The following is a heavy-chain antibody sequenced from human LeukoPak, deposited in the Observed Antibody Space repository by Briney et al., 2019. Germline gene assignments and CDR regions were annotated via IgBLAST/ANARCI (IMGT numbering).Heavy chain of an antibody. D-gene: IGHD2-21*02. CDR1: GFIFSTYS. J-gene: IGHJ4*02. V-gene: IGHV4-4*02. CDR2: IYHSGST. CDR3: ARGEHIVVVTAGEYFFDY. Sequence: GSLRLSCAASGFIFSTYSMNWVRQAPGKGLEWIGEIYHSGSTNYNPSLKSRVTISVDKSKNQFSLKLSSVTAADTAVYYCARGEHIVVVTAGEYFFDYWGQGTLVTVSS.